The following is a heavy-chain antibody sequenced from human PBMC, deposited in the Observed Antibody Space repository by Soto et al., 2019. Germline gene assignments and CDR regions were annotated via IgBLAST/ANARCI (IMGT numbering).Heavy chain of an antibody. CDR3: ARDIQNYGMDV. CDR2: IYYSGST. V-gene: IGHV4-31*03. J-gene: IGHJ6*02. Sequence: SETLSLTCTVSGGSISSGGYYWSWIRQHPGKGLEWIGYIYYSGSTYYNPSLKSRVTISVDTSKNQFSLKLSSVTAADTAVYYCARDIQNYGMDVWGQGTTVTVSS. CDR1: GGSISSGGYY.